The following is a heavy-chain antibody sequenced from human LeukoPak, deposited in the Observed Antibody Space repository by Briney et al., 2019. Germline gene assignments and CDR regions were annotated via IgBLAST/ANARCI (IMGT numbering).Heavy chain of an antibody. CDR2: INHSGST. D-gene: IGHD3-10*01. CDR3: ARWGIGSGGYWLDP. Sequence: SETLSLTCAVYGGSFSGYYWSWIRQPPGKGLEWIGEINHSGSTNYNPSLKSRVTISVDTSKNQFSLKLSSVTAADTAAYYCARWGIGSGGYWLDPWGQGTLVTVSS. J-gene: IGHJ5*02. CDR1: GGSFSGYY. V-gene: IGHV4-34*01.